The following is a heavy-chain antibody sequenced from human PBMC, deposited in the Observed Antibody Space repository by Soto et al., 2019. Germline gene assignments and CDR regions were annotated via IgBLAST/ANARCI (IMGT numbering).Heavy chain of an antibody. D-gene: IGHD3-10*01. J-gene: IGHJ6*02. CDR2: TYYRSKWYY. V-gene: IGHV6-1*01. Sequence: PSQTLSLTCVISGDSVTGNTAGWNWIRQSPSRGLEWLGRTYYRSKWYYDYAGSVKGRMTINPDTSRNQFSLQLNSVSPEDTAVYYCASGMLVRGSYYVDVWGQRPTVTAS. CDR1: GDSVTGNTAG. CDR3: ASGMLVRGSYYVDV.